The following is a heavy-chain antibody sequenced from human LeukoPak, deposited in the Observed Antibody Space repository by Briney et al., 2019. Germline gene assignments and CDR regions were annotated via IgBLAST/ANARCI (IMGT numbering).Heavy chain of an antibody. CDR2: IYYSGST. Sequence: SETLSLTCTVSGGSISSYYWSWIRQPPGKGLEWIGYIYYSGSTNYNPSLKSRVTISVDTSKNQFSLKLSSVTAADTAVYYCARYRRNRDSSGYLSGWGKGTLVTVSS. CDR3: ARYRRNRDSSGYLSG. D-gene: IGHD3-22*01. V-gene: IGHV4-59*01. CDR1: GGSISSYY. J-gene: IGHJ4*02.